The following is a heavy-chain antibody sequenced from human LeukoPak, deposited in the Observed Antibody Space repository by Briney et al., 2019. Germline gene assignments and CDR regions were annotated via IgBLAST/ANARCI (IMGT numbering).Heavy chain of an antibody. Sequence: GGSLRLSCAASGFTFSSYGMHWVRQAPGKGLEWVAFIRYDGSIKYYADSVKGRFTISRDNSKNTLYLQMNSLRAEDTAVYYCASPFGIAAAGTDWYFDLWGRGTLVTVSS. V-gene: IGHV3-30*02. CDR3: ASPFGIAAAGTDWYFDL. J-gene: IGHJ2*01. D-gene: IGHD6-13*01. CDR2: IRYDGSIK. CDR1: GFTFSSYG.